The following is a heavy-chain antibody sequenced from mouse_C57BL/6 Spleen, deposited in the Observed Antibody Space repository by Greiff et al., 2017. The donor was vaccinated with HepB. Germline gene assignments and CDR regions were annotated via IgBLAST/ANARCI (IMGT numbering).Heavy chain of an antibody. Sequence: VKVVESGPELVKPGASVKISCKASGYAFSSSWMNWVKQRPGKGLEWIVRIYPGDGDTNYNGKFKGKATLTADKSSSTAYMQLSSLTSEDSAVYFCARSGIAHYYGSSYFDYWGQGTTLTVSS. CDR3: ARSGIAHYYGSSYFDY. CDR1: GYAFSSSW. J-gene: IGHJ2*01. V-gene: IGHV1-82*01. D-gene: IGHD1-1*01. CDR2: IYPGDGDT.